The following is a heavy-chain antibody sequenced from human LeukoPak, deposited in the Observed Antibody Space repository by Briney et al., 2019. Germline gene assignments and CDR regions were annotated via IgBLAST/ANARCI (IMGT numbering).Heavy chain of an antibody. D-gene: IGHD3-10*01. CDR2: ISGTGGST. CDR3: ARDRWGSAPFDY. Sequence: GGSLRLSCAASGLTFSSYALSWVRQAPGKGLEWVSIISGTGGSTYFADSVKGRFTISRDNSKNTLYLQMNSLRAEDTAVYYCARDRWGSAPFDYWGQGTLVTVSS. J-gene: IGHJ4*02. V-gene: IGHV3-23*01. CDR1: GLTFSSYA.